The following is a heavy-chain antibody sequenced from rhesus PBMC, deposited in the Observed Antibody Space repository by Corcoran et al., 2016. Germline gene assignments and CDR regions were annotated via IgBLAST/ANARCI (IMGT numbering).Heavy chain of an antibody. V-gene: IGHV4S2*01. CDR3: ARHAVSANYALDS. J-gene: IGHJ6*01. CDR2: IYRSGGRT. D-gene: IGHD2-39*01. Sequence: QVQLQESGPGLVKPSETMTLPGAVSGASLSNNYWSGTPQAPGKGLEWVGRIYRSGGRTDYHPSLKSRIPISLDTSKNQFSLRLNSVTAADTAFYYCARHAVSANYALDSWGQGVVVTVSS. CDR1: GASLSNNY.